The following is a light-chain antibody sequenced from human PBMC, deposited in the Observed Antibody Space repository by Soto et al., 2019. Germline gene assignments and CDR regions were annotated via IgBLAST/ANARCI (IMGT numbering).Light chain of an antibody. Sequence: TQSPSSVSASVGDGVTITCRASQGISTSLGWYQQKPGQAPRLLIYGAFNRATGIPARFSGSGSGTDFTLTISSLEPEDSAIYYCQQRNIWPPVTFGQGTRLEIK. CDR3: QQRNIWPPVT. CDR2: GAF. J-gene: IGKJ5*01. CDR1: QGISTS. V-gene: IGKV3-11*01.